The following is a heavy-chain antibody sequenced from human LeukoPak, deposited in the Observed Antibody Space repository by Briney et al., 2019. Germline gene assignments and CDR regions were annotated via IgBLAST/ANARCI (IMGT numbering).Heavy chain of an antibody. CDR1: GGSISSGSYY. CDR3: ARRRVVPAAKGYYYMDV. D-gene: IGHD2-2*01. J-gene: IGHJ6*03. V-gene: IGHV4-61*02. CDR2: IYTSGST. Sequence: SETLSLTCTVSGGSISSGSYYWSWIRQPAGKGLEWIGRIYTSGSTNYNPSLKSRVTISVDTSKNQFSLKLSSVTAADTAVYYCARRRVVPAAKGYYYMDVWGKGTTVTVSS.